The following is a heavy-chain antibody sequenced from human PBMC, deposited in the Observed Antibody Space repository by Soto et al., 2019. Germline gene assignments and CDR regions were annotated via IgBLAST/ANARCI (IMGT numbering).Heavy chain of an antibody. CDR1: GDSIGGVGY. Sequence: SETLSLTCTVSGDSIGGVGYWSWIRQFPGRGLEWIGCISSSGSTYYNPALNNRISLSLDTSQNQFSLKLLSVTAADTAIYYCARSGVTGIVIPSHWFDPWDQGTLVTGS. D-gene: IGHD2-21*02. CDR2: ISSSGST. V-gene: IGHV4-31*03. J-gene: IGHJ5*02. CDR3: ARSGVTGIVIPSHWFDP.